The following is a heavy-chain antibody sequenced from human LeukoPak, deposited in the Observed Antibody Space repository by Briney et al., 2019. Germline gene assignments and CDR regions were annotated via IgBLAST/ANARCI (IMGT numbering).Heavy chain of an antibody. V-gene: IGHV4-31*03. CDR3: ARDDPLGLIFDY. CDR2: IYYSGST. Sequence: SETLSLTCTVSGGSISSGGYYWSWIRQHPGKGLEWIGYIYYSGSTYHNPSLKSRVTISVDTSKNQFSLKLSSVTAADTAVYYCARDDPLGLIFDYWGQGTLVTVSS. J-gene: IGHJ4*02. D-gene: IGHD3-10*01. CDR1: GGSISSGGYY.